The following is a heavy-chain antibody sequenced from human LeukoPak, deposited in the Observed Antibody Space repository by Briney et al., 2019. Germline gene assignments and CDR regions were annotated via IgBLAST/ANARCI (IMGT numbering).Heavy chain of an antibody. J-gene: IGHJ4*02. CDR1: GFSFSNYA. CDR2: ISHDGINT. Sequence: GGSLRLSCAASGFSFSNYAMHWVRQDSGRGLDWVAVISHDGINTYYADSVKGRFTISRDKSKNTLYLQVNSLRVEDTAVYYCVKDQREAYRSGWSRDFDYWGQGTLVTVSS. V-gene: IGHV3-30*18. D-gene: IGHD6-19*01. CDR3: VKDQREAYRSGWSRDFDY.